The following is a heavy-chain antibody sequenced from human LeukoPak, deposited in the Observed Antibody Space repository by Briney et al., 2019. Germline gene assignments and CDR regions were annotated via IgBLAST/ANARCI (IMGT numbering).Heavy chain of an antibody. D-gene: IGHD2-21*02. J-gene: IGHJ3*02. CDR1: GFTFSSYA. CDR2: ISGSGGST. CDR3: ARGRRDCSGDCYVAFDI. V-gene: IGHV3-23*01. Sequence: GGSLRLSCAASGFTFSSYAMSWVRQAPGKGLEWVSAISGSGGSTYYADSVKGRFTISRDNSKNTLYLQMNSLRAEDTAVYYCARGRRDCSGDCYVAFDIWGQGTMVTVSS.